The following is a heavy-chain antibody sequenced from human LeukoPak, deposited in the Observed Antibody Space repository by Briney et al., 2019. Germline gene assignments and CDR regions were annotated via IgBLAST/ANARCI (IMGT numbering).Heavy chain of an antibody. CDR1: GFTFTTYG. J-gene: IGHJ4*02. V-gene: IGHV3-30*02. CDR2: IRYDGSNK. CDR3: ARVQGGGYRTADS. Sequence: GGSLRLSCAASGFTFTTYGMHWVRQAPGKGLEWVAFIRYDGSNKYYADSVKGRFTISRDSSKNTLYLQMNSLRDEDTAMYYCARVQGGGYRTADSWGQGTRVTVSS. D-gene: IGHD6-19*01.